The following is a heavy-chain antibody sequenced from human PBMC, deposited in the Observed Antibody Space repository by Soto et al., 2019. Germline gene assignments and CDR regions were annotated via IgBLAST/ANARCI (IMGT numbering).Heavy chain of an antibody. CDR2: IKQDGSEK. Sequence: GGSLRLSCAASGFTFSSYWMSWVRQAPGKGLEWVANIKQDGSEKYYVDSVKGRFTISRDNAKNSLYLQMNSLRAEDTAVYYCARAPPSANYGSGSYVYYYYMDVWGKGTTVTVSS. J-gene: IGHJ6*03. D-gene: IGHD3-10*01. CDR3: ARAPPSANYGSGSYVYYYYMDV. V-gene: IGHV3-7*01. CDR1: GFTFSSYW.